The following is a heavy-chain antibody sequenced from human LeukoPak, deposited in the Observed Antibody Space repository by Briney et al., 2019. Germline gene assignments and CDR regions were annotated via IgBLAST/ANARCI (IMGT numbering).Heavy chain of an antibody. J-gene: IGHJ3*02. CDR3: ARSQGYSSGWYFAFDI. V-gene: IGHV3-66*01. D-gene: IGHD6-19*01. CDR1: GFTVSSNY. CDR2: IYSGGST. Sequence: PGGSLRLSCAASGFTVSSNYMSWVRQAPGKGLEWVSVIYSGGSTYYADSVKGRFTISRDNPKNTLYLQMNSLRAEDTAVYYCARSQGYSSGWYFAFDIWGQGTMVTVSS.